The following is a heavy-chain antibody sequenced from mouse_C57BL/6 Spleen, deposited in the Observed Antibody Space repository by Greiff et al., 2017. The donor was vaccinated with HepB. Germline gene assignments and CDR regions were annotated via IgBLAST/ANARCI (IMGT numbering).Heavy chain of an antibody. J-gene: IGHJ1*03. Sequence: QVQLQQSGPELVKPGASVKISCKASGYAFSSSWMNWVKQRPGKGLEWIGRIYPGDGDTNYNGKFKGKATLTADKSSSTAYMQLSSLTSEDSAVYFCAREWIYYDYDGDWYFDVWGTGTTVTVSS. CDR2: IYPGDGDT. V-gene: IGHV1-82*01. D-gene: IGHD2-4*01. CDR1: GYAFSSSW. CDR3: AREWIYYDYDGDWYFDV.